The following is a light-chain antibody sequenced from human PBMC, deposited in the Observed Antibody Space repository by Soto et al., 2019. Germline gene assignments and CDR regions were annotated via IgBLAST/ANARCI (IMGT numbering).Light chain of an antibody. Sequence: EIVLTQSPATLSLSPGERATLSCRASQSLSSDLAWYQQKPGQAPRLLIYDASNRATGIPARFSGSGSGTDFTLTISSLGPGDFAVYYCQQRRHWPLTFGGGTVVEIK. CDR2: DAS. CDR1: QSLSSD. CDR3: QQRRHWPLT. J-gene: IGKJ4*01. V-gene: IGKV3-11*01.